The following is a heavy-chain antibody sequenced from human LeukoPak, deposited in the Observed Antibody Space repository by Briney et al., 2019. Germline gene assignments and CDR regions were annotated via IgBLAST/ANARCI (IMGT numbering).Heavy chain of an antibody. Sequence: SETLSLTCSVSGDSISTSSYYWGWIRQPPGKGLEWIGTIYYSGSTYYNPSLTSRVTISVDTSKNQFSLKLSSVTAADTAVYYCARGIRGVATIAWFDPWGQGTLVTVSS. J-gene: IGHJ5*02. CDR1: GDSISTSSYY. CDR2: IYYSGST. V-gene: IGHV4-39*01. D-gene: IGHD5-12*01. CDR3: ARGIRGVATIAWFDP.